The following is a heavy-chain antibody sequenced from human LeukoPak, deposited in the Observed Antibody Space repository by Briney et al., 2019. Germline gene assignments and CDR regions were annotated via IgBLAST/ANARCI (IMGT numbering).Heavy chain of an antibody. CDR2: INPNSGGT. CDR1: GYTFTGYY. CDR3: ARVTAGDDSSGYYIDY. D-gene: IGHD3-22*01. Sequence: ASVKVSCKASGYTFTGYYMHWVRQAPGQGLEWMGRINPNSGGTNYAQKFQGRVTMTSDTSISTAYMELSRLRSDDTAVYYCARVTAGDDSSGYYIDYWGQGTLVTVSS. J-gene: IGHJ4*02. V-gene: IGHV1-2*06.